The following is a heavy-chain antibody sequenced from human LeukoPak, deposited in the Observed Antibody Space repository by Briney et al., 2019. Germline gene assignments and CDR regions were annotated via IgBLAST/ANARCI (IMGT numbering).Heavy chain of an antibody. V-gene: IGHV3-7*02. CDR2: IKEDGSEK. D-gene: IGHD3-9*01. Sequence: GGSLRLSCVVSGFTLSSHWMSWVRQAPGKGLEWVANIKEDGSEKYYVDSVKGRFTISRDNAKKSLYLQTDSLRAEDTAVYYCATHGYSELRYFDWSTNEWGQGTLVTVSS. J-gene: IGHJ4*02. CDR3: ATHGYSELRYFDWSTNE. CDR1: GFTLSSHW.